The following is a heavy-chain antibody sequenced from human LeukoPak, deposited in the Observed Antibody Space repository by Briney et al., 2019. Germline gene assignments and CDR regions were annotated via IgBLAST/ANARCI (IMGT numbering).Heavy chain of an antibody. V-gene: IGHV3-23*01. CDR2: ICGSGGIT. Sequence: PGGSLRLSCAASGFTFSSYAMNWVRQAPGKGLEWVSLICGSGGITYYADSVKGRFTISRDNSKNTLYLQMNSLRAGDTAVYYCAKIRYGGDSGLDYWGQGTLVTVSS. D-gene: IGHD2-21*01. CDR3: AKIRYGGDSGLDY. CDR1: GFTFSSYA. J-gene: IGHJ4*02.